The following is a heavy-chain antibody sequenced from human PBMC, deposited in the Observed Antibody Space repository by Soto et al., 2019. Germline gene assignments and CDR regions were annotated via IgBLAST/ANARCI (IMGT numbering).Heavy chain of an antibody. CDR2: IIPISGTA. CDR3: ARSGVVVNAFDV. V-gene: IGHV1-69*12. Sequence: QVQLVQSGAEVKKPGSSVKVSCKTSGGIFSNYAISWVRQVPGQGLEWMGGIIPISGTANYAQKFQGRVTISADESTRTAYMELSSLRSEDPAVYYCARSGVVVNAFDVWGQGTMVTVSS. CDR1: GGIFSNYA. D-gene: IGHD2-21*01. J-gene: IGHJ3*01.